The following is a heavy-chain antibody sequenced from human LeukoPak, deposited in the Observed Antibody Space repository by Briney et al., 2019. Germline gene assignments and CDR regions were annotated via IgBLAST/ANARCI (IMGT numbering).Heavy chain of an antibody. D-gene: IGHD2-21*01. V-gene: IGHV4-34*01. CDR2: INHSGST. CDR1: GGSFSGYY. Sequence: PSETLSLTCAVYGGSFSGYYWSWIRQPPGKGLEWIGEINHSGSTNYNPSLKSRVTISVDTSKNQFSPKLSSVTAADTAVYYCARADYYSVDYWGQGTLVTVSS. CDR3: ARADYYSVDY. J-gene: IGHJ4*02.